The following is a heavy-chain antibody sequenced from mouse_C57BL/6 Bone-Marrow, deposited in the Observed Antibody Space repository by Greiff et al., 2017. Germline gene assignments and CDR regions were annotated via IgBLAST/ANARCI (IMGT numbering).Heavy chain of an antibody. D-gene: IGHD1-1*01. Sequence: EVQVVQSGGGLVKPGGSLKLSCAASGFTFSSYTMSWVRQTPEKRLEWVATISGGGGNTSYPDSVKGRFTSSRDNAKNTQYLQMSSLRSEDTALYYCALLLRAGDYWGQGTTLTVSS. CDR3: ALLLRAGDY. CDR2: ISGGGGNT. J-gene: IGHJ2*01. V-gene: IGHV5-9*01. CDR1: GFTFSSYT.